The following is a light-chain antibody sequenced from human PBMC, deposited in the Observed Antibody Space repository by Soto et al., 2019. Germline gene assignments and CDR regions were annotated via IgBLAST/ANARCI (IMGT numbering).Light chain of an antibody. J-gene: IGKJ5*01. CDR1: QSVRSN. V-gene: IGKV3-15*01. CDR3: QQYNEWPPFT. CDR2: AAS. Sequence: EIVMTQSPATLSVSPGERATLSCRASQSVRSNLAWYQQKPGQAPRLVIYAASTRATGIPDRFSGSVSGTEFTLTISGLQSEDFAVYYCQQYNEWPPFTFGQGTRLEI.